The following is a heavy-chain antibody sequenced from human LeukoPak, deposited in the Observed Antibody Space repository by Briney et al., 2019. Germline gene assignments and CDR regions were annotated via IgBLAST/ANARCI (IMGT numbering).Heavy chain of an antibody. Sequence: PSETLSLTCTVSGGSISSHYWSWIRQPPGKGLEWIGYISYSGSTNCNPSLKSRVNISVDTSKNQFSLKLSSVTAADTAVYYCARDDYGDYFDYWGQGTLVTVSS. CDR3: ARDDYGDYFDY. D-gene: IGHD4-17*01. V-gene: IGHV4-59*08. CDR1: GGSISSHY. J-gene: IGHJ4*02. CDR2: ISYSGST.